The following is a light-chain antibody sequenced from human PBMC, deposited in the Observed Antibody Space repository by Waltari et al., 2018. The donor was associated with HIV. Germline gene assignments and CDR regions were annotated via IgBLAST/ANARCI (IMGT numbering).Light chain of an antibody. CDR3: VLYMGSGIWV. V-gene: IGLV8-61*01. J-gene: IGLJ3*02. CDR2: SPN. CDR1: SGSVSTSYY. Sequence: QAVVTQEPSFSVSPGGTVTLPCGLSSGSVSTSYYPSWYQQTPGQAPRTLIYSPNSRSSGVPDRFSCSILGNQAALTVTGAQADDESDYYCVLYMGSGIWVFGGGTKVTVL.